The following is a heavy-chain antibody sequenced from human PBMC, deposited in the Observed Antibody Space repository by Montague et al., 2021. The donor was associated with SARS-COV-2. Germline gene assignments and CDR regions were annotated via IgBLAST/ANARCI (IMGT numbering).Heavy chain of an antibody. D-gene: IGHD3-22*01. CDR3: ARVWNYYDSSGYYLSYFDY. Sequence: SLRLSCAASGFTFSNYSMNWVRQAPGKGLEWVSSISSSRSYIYYADSVKGRFTISRDNAKNSLYLQMNSLRPEDTAVDYCARVWNYYDSSGYYLSYFDYWGQGTLVTVSS. J-gene: IGHJ4*02. CDR2: ISSSRSYI. CDR1: GFTFSNYS. V-gene: IGHV3-21*01.